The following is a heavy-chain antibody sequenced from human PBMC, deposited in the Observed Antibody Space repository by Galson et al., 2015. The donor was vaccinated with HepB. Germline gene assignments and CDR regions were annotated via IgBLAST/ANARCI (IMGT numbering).Heavy chain of an antibody. CDR3: ARELRTVVVNTYGWYFDL. V-gene: IGHV1-69*04. D-gene: IGHD3-22*01. J-gene: IGHJ2*01. CDR1: GGTFSSYT. Sequence: SVKVSCKASGGTFSSYTISWVRQAPGQGLEWMGRIIPILGIANYAQKFQGRVTITADKSTSTAYMELSSLRSEDTAVYYSARELRTVVVNTYGWYFDLWGRGTLVTVSS. CDR2: IIPILGIA.